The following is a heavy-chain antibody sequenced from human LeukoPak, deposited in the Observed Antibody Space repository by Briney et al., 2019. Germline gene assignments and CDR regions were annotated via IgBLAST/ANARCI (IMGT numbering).Heavy chain of an antibody. CDR3: ARSGRGVDSFYFYMDV. J-gene: IGHJ6*03. V-gene: IGHV3-7*01. D-gene: IGHD3-10*01. CDR1: GFTFSQYW. CDR2: IKQEGREKQDRSEK. Sequence: GGSLRLSCAASGFTFSQYWMSWVRQAPGKGRECVANIKQEGREKQDRSEKKYVDCVKSRFTISRDNAKNSLYLQMNSLRAEDTAVYYCARSGRGVDSFYFYMDVWGKGTTVTVSS.